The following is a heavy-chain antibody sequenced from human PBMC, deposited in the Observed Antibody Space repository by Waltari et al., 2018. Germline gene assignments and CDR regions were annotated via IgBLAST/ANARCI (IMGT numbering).Heavy chain of an antibody. J-gene: IGHJ4*02. CDR2: SSSDGNYN. V-gene: IGHV3-30*04. Sequence: QVLLVDSGGGVVQPGGSGGLPRVASLFQFKGDTFPLVRRAPGKGLEWVTLSSSDGNYNHSVASVKGRLTVSRDNSKSTLYLQLHSLRYEDTAVYFCARGLSSGWYKGYYFDYWGQGTLVTVSS. CDR3: ARGLSSGWYKGYYFDY. CDR1: LFQFKGDT. D-gene: IGHD6-19*01.